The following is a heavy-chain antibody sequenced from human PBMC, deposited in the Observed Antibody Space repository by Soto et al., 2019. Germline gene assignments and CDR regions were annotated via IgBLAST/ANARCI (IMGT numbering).Heavy chain of an antibody. J-gene: IGHJ6*03. CDR2: INPNSGVT. CDR3: ARESGGATATLDYYYFYMDV. V-gene: IGHV1-2*04. Sequence: GASLKVSCKASGDTFTDYYMHWVRQAPGQGLEWMGWINPNSGVTKYAQKFRGWVTMTRDTSIRTVYMELSRLKSDDTAVYYCARESGGATATLDYYYFYMDVWGKGTTVTVSS. D-gene: IGHD5-12*01. CDR1: GDTFTDYY.